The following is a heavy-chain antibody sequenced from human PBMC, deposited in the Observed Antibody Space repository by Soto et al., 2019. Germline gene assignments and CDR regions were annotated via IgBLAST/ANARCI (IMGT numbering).Heavy chain of an antibody. CDR3: ARESRYCSGGSCYFLPGIDY. Sequence: QVQLVQSGAEVKKPGSSVKVSCKASVGTFSSYAISWVRQAPGQGLEWMGGIIPIFGTANYAQKFQCRVTITADEATSTAYMELSSLRSEDTAVYYCARESRYCSGGSCYFLPGIDYWGQGTLVTVSS. CDR2: IIPIFGTA. J-gene: IGHJ4*02. D-gene: IGHD2-15*01. V-gene: IGHV1-69*12. CDR1: VGTFSSYA.